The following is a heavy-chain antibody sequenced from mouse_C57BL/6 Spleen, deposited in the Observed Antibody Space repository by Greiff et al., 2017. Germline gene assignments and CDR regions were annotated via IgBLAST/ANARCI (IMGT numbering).Heavy chain of an antibody. V-gene: IGHV1-59*01. CDR1: GYTFTSYW. Sequence: VKLQQPGAELVRPGTSVKLSCKASGYTFTSYWMHWVKQRPGQGLEWIGVIDPSDSYTNYNQKFKGKATLTVDTSSSTAYMQLSSLTSEDSAVYYCARRRYYYGSSYAMDYWGQGTSVTVSS. J-gene: IGHJ4*01. CDR2: IDPSDSYT. D-gene: IGHD1-1*01. CDR3: ARRRYYYGSSYAMDY.